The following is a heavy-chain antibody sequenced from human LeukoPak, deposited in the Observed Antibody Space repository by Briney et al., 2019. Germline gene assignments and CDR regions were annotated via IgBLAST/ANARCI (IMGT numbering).Heavy chain of an antibody. CDR3: ARGSNGWSFDY. V-gene: IGHV3-53*01. CDR2: IYGGGST. D-gene: IGHD6-19*01. J-gene: IGHJ4*02. Sequence: GGSLRLSCAVSGFTVSNDYMSWVRQAPGKGLEWVSVIYGGGSTYYADSVRGRFTISRDNSENTLYLQMDSLRAEDTAVYYCARGSNGWSFDYWGQGTLVTVSS. CDR1: GFTVSNDY.